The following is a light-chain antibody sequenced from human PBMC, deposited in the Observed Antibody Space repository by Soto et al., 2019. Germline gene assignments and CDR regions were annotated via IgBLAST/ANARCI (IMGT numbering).Light chain of an antibody. CDR3: QQSYNMSPIT. J-gene: IGKJ5*01. V-gene: IGKV1-39*01. CDR1: QGISSY. Sequence: IQLTQSPSSLSASVGDRVIITCRASQGISSYLAWYQQKLGKAPKLLIYAASTLQSGVPSRFSGSGSGTDFTLTINGLQPEDFASYYCQQSYNMSPITFGQGTRLEI. CDR2: AAS.